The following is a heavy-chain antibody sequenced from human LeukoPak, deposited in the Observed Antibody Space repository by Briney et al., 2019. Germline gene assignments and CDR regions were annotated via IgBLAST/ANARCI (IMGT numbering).Heavy chain of an antibody. Sequence: GASVKVSCKASGFTFTSSAVQWVRQARGQRLEWIGWIVVGSGNTNYAQKFQERVTITRDMSTSTAYVELSSLRSEDTAVYYCARDYSSGFGMDVWGQGTTVTVSS. CDR1: GFTFTSSA. CDR2: IVVGSGNT. J-gene: IGHJ6*02. CDR3: ARDYSSGFGMDV. V-gene: IGHV1-58*01. D-gene: IGHD3-22*01.